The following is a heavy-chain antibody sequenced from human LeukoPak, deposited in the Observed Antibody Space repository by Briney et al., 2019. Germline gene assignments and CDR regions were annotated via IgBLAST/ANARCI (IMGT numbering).Heavy chain of an antibody. J-gene: IGHJ4*02. V-gene: IGHV1-69*04. D-gene: IGHD2-15*01. Sequence: SVKVSCKASGGTFSSYAISWVRQAPGQVLEWMGRIIPIFGIANYAQKFQGRVTITADKSTSTAYMELSSLRSEDTAVYYCARAEVDCSGGSCYDYWGQGTLVTVSS. CDR3: ARAEVDCSGGSCYDY. CDR2: IIPIFGIA. CDR1: GGTFSSYA.